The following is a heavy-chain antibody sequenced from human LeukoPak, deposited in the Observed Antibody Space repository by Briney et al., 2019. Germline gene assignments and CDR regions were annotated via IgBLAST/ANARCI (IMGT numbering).Heavy chain of an antibody. D-gene: IGHD4-17*01. CDR3: ARGLRDGDYFYYYYYMDV. Sequence: PSETLSLTCAVYGGSFSGYYWSWIRQPPGKGLEWIGEINHSGSTNYNPSLKSRVTISVDTSKNQFSLKLSSVTAADTAVYYCARGLRDGDYFYYYYYMDVWGKGTTVTISS. V-gene: IGHV4-34*01. CDR2: INHSGST. J-gene: IGHJ6*03. CDR1: GGSFSGYY.